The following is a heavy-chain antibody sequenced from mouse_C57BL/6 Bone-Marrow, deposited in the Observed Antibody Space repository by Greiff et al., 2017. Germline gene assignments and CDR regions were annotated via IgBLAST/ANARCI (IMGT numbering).Heavy chain of an antibody. CDR1: GFNIKDDY. CDR3: TASTTVVATNFDV. Sequence: VQLQQSGAELVRPGASVKLSCTASGFNIKDDYMHWVKQRPEQGLEWIGWIDPENGDTEYASKFQGKATITADTSSNTAYLQHSSLTSADTAVYYCTASTTVVATNFDVWGTGTTVTVSS. J-gene: IGHJ1*03. V-gene: IGHV14-4*01. CDR2: IDPENGDT. D-gene: IGHD1-1*01.